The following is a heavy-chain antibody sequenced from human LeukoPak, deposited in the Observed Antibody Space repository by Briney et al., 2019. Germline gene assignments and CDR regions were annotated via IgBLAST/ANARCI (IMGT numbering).Heavy chain of an antibody. V-gene: IGHV1-2*02. Sequence: ASVKVSCKASGYTFTGYYMHWVRQAPGQGLEWIGWINPNSGGTNYAQKFQGRVTMTRDTSISTAYMELSRLRSDDTAVYYCAREDAPRTGYYKNSHFDYWGQGTLVTVSS. D-gene: IGHD3-9*01. CDR1: GYTFTGYY. CDR2: INPNSGGT. CDR3: AREDAPRTGYYKNSHFDY. J-gene: IGHJ4*02.